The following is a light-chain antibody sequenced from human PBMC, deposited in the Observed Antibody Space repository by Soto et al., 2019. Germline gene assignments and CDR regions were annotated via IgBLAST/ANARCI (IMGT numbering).Light chain of an antibody. CDR3: ATWDSSLSGVV. J-gene: IGLJ2*01. V-gene: IGLV1-51*01. CDR1: SSNIPNNY. CDR2: DND. Sequence: QSVLTQPPSVSAAPGQRVTLSCSGISSNIPNNYVSWYQQLPGTGPKLLIYDNDKRPSGIPDRFSGSKSGTAATLGVTGLQTGDEADYYCATWDSSLSGVVFGGGTKLTVL.